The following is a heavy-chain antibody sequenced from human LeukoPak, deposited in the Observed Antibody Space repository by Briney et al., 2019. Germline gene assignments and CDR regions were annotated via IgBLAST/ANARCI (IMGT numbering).Heavy chain of an antibody. Sequence: PGRSLRLSCAASGFTFSSYGMHWVRQAPGKGLEWVAVISYDGSNKYYADSVKGRFTISRDNSKNTLYLQMNSLRAEDTAVYYCATEAPYVGYVAGFDYWGQGTLVTVSS. D-gene: IGHD5-12*01. CDR2: ISYDGSNK. CDR1: GFTFSSYG. V-gene: IGHV3-30*03. CDR3: ATEAPYVGYVAGFDY. J-gene: IGHJ4*02.